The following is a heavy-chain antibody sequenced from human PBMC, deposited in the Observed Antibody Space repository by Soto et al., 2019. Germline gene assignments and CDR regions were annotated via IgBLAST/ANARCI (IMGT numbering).Heavy chain of an antibody. D-gene: IGHD5-18*01. J-gene: IGHJ4*01. V-gene: IGHV3-21*01. CDR3: AGAGYYYGYCWDY. CDR1: GFTFSSDS. CDR2: ISSSGDDI. Sequence: EEQLVESGGGLVRPGGSLRLSCAASGFTFSSDSMNWVRQAPGKGLEWVSSISSSGDDIHYADSVKGRFTISRDNAGNSLYLQMNSLRAEYTAVYDCAGAGYYYGYCWDYGGHGTLVTVSS.